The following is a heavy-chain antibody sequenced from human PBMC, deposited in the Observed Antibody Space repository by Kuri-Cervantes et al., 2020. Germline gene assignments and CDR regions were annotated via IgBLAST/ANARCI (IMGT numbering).Heavy chain of an antibody. D-gene: IGHD3-9*01. CDR1: GFTFSSYS. V-gene: IGHV3-48*01. Sequence: GESLKISCAASGFTFSSYSMNWVRLAPGKGLEWVSYISSSSSTIYYADSVKGRFTISRDNSKNTLYLQMNSLRAEDTAVYYCARGRQDYDILTGYYSAIYFDYWGQGTLVTVSS. CDR2: ISSSSSTI. J-gene: IGHJ4*02. CDR3: ARGRQDYDILTGYYSAIYFDY.